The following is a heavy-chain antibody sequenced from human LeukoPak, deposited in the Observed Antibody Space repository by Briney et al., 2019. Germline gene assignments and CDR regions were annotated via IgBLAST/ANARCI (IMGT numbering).Heavy chain of an antibody. Sequence: SETLSLTCTVSGGSISNYYWIWIRQSPGKGLEWIGHIYYSGSTNYNPSLKSRVTISVDTSKNQFSLKLSSVTAADTAVYYFARGRFLGWYFDLWGRGTLVTVSS. CDR3: ARGRFLGWYFDL. CDR1: GGSISNYY. CDR2: IYYSGST. J-gene: IGHJ2*01. V-gene: IGHV4-59*01. D-gene: IGHD3-3*01.